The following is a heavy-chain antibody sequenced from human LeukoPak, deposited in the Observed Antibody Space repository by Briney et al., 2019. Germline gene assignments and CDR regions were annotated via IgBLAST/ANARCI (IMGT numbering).Heavy chain of an antibody. Sequence: MTSETLSLTCTVSGGSISSSSYYWGWIRQPPGKGLEWIGSIYYSGSTYYNPSLKSRVTISVDTSKNQFSLKLSSVTAADTAVYYCARGLRTYYYDILTGYAVRYYFDYWGQGTLVTVSS. D-gene: IGHD3-9*01. CDR1: GGSISSSSYY. J-gene: IGHJ4*02. CDR3: ARGLRTYYYDILTGYAVRYYFDY. CDR2: IYYSGST. V-gene: IGHV4-39*01.